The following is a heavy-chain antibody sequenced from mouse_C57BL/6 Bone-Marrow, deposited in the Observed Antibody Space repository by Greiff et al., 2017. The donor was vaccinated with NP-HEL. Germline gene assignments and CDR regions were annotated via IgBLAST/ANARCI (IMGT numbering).Heavy chain of an antibody. J-gene: IGHJ2*01. D-gene: IGHD1-1*01. CDR1: GYAFSSSW. Sequence: VQLQQSGPELVKPGASVKISCKASGYAFSSSWMNWVKQRPGKGLEWIGRIYPGDGDTNYNGKFKGKATLTADNSSSTAYMQLSSLTSEDSAVYFCERWGGYYYGSRFYFDYWGQGTTLTVSS. CDR2: IYPGDGDT. CDR3: ERWGGYYYGSRFYFDY. V-gene: IGHV1-82*01.